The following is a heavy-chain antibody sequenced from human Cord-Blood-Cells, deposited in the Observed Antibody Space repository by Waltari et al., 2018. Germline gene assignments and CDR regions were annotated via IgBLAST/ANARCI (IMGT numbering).Heavy chain of an antibody. J-gene: IGHJ4*02. Sequence: QVQLQESGPGLVKPSETLSLTCAVSGYSISSGYYWGWTRQPQGQGLEWIGSSYHTGSTYNNPSLKSRVTISVDTSKNQFSLKLSSVTAADTAVYYCARVEEGYCSSTSCDLIDYWGQGTLVTVSS. CDR3: ARVEEGYCSSTSCDLIDY. D-gene: IGHD2-2*01. V-gene: IGHV4-38-2*01. CDR1: GYSISSGYY. CDR2: SYHTGST.